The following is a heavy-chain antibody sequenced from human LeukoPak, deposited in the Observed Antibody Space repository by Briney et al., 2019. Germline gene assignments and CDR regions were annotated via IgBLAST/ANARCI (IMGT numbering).Heavy chain of an antibody. CDR3: ARDVVATNGDY. CDR2: INPNSGGT. D-gene: IGHD5-12*01. J-gene: IGHJ4*02. CDR1: GYAFTGYY. Sequence: VASVKVSCKASGYAFTGYYMHWVRQAPGQGLEWMGRINPNSGGTNYAQKFQGRVTMTRDTSISTAYMELSRLRSDDTAVYYCARDVVATNGDYWGQGTLVTVSS. V-gene: IGHV1-2*06.